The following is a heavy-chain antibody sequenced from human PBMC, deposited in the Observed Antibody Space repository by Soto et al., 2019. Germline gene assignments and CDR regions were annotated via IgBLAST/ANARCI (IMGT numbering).Heavy chain of an antibody. V-gene: IGHV1-46*03. J-gene: IGHJ4*02. D-gene: IGHD2-15*01. CDR3: ARDLYSLFRIRAFDY. CDR1: GYTFTSYY. Sequence: ASVKVSCKASGYTFTSYYMHWVRQAPGQGLEWMGIINPSGGSTTYAQKFQGRVTMTRDMSTSTVYMELSSLKTEDTAVYYCARDLYSLFRIRAFDYWGQGALVTVSS. CDR2: INPSGGST.